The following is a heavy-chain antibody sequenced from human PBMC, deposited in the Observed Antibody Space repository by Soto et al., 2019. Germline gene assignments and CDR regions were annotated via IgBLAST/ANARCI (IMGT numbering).Heavy chain of an antibody. V-gene: IGHV4-34*02. D-gene: IGHD6-6*01. J-gene: IGHJ3*01. CDR3: ARSPPFSSFRGFDV. Sequence: QVQLKQWGAGLLKPSETLSLTCAVNGGSFTGYYWTYIRQSPEKGLEWIGEVNHLGSTTYNPSLKSRVTISVDASNNQFSLNLSSVTAADTAVYYCARSPPFSSFRGFDVWGQGTMVTVSS. CDR2: VNHLGST. CDR1: GGSFTGYY.